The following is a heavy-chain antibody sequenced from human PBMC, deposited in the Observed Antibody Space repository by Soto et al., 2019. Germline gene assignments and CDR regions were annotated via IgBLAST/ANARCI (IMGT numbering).Heavy chain of an antibody. CDR3: ARDHRHIVVVPAAIAPPFGP. CDR1: GYTFTSYG. CDR2: ISAYNGNT. D-gene: IGHD2-2*01. Sequence: ASVKVSCKASGYTFTSYGISWVRQAPGQGLEWMGWISAYNGNTNYAQKLQGRVTMTTDTSTSTAYMELRSLRSDDTAVYYRARDHRHIVVVPAAIAPPFGPWGQGTLVTVSS. V-gene: IGHV1-18*04. J-gene: IGHJ5*02.